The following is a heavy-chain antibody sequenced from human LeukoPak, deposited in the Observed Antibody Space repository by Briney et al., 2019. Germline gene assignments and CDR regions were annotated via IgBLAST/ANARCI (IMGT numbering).Heavy chain of an antibody. Sequence: SETLSLTCTVSGGXISNGGYYWTWIRQHPGRGLEWIGHIYYSGTTYYNPSLKSRVTISVDTSKNQFSLKLTSVTAADTAVYYCARDRGNDDFDIWGQGTMVTVSS. CDR2: IYYSGTT. V-gene: IGHV4-31*03. J-gene: IGHJ3*02. D-gene: IGHD3-10*01. CDR3: ARDRGNDDFDI. CDR1: GGXISNGGYY.